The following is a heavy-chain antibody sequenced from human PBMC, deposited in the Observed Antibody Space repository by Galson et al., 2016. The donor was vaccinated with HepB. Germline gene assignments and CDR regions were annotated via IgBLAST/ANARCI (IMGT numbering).Heavy chain of an antibody. CDR1: GFIFNDYA. CDR3: ARDGDTAMDPPIDS. D-gene: IGHD5-18*01. CDR2: INWNSANV. J-gene: IGHJ4*02. Sequence: SLRLSCAASGFIFNDYAMHWVRQAPGKGLEWVSSINWNSANVGYADSVKGRFTISRDNAKNSLFLQMDSLRAEDTAVYYCARDGDTAMDPPIDSWGQGTLVTVSS. V-gene: IGHV3-9*01.